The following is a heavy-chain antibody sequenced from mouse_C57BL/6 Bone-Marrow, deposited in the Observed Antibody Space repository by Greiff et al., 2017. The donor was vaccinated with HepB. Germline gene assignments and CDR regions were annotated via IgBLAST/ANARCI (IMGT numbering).Heavy chain of an antibody. CDR3: APLSNQGAY. V-gene: IGHV1-74*01. CDR1: GYTFTSYW. J-gene: IGHJ3*01. CDR2: IHPSDSDT. Sequence: QVQLQQPGAELVKPGASVKVSCKASGYTFTSYWMHWVKQRPGQGLEWIGRIHPSDSDTNYNQKFKGKATLTADKSSSTAYMELRSLTSEDSAVYFCAPLSNQGAYWGQGTLVTVSA. D-gene: IGHD2-5*01.